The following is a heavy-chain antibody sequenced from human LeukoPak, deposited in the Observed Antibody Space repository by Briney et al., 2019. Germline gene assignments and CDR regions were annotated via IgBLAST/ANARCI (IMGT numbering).Heavy chain of an antibody. D-gene: IGHD6-13*01. CDR2: DIPIFGTA. J-gene: IGHJ6*03. CDR1: GGALRTSA. V-gene: IGHV1-69*05. Sequence: PAQGSCHASGGALRTSAISWAGWAPGQGHGLRGGDIPIFGTANYTQKFQGRVKITTDESTSTAYMELSSLRSEDAAVYYCARDRGGSSWLKRYYYYYMDVWGKGTTVTVSS. CDR3: ARDRGGSSWLKRYYYYYMDV.